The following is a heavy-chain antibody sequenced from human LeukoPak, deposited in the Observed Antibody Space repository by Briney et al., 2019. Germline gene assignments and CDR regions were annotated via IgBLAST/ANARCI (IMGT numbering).Heavy chain of an antibody. V-gene: IGHV4-59*08. Sequence: PSETLSLTCTVSGGSISSYYWSWLRQPPGKGLEWIGYIYYSGSTNYNPSLKSRVTISVDTSKNQFSLKLSSVTAADTAVYCCARLCTEGEDYYYGMDVWGQGTTVTVSS. J-gene: IGHJ6*02. CDR3: ARLCTEGEDYYYGMDV. D-gene: IGHD2-8*01. CDR1: GGSISSYY. CDR2: IYYSGST.